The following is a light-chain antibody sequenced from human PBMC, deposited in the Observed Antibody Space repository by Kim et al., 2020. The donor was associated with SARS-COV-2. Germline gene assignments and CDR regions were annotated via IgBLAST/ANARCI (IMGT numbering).Light chain of an antibody. Sequence: ASVGDRGTITCRASKDIKNDLGLYQQKPGKAPKGLIFGASSLRGGVPSRFSGSGFGTEFTLTISSLQPEDFATYYCQQFNSYPLSFGGGTKVDIK. J-gene: IGKJ4*01. CDR3: QQFNSYPLS. V-gene: IGKV1-17*01. CDR2: GAS. CDR1: KDIKND.